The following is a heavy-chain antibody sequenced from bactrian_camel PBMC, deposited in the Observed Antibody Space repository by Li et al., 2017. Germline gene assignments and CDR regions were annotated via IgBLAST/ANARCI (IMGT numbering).Heavy chain of an antibody. CDR3: AATESPLLITSYSDGDFPAEGEFSY. Sequence: HVQLVESGGGSVQAGGSLRLSCTASGYRYSSYCMAWFRQGPGKEREGVAYLDSDGTTIYADSVKGRFTVSRDNAKNTLYLQMNSLKVEDTAMYYCAATESPLLITSYSDGDFPAEGEFSYWGQGTQVTVS. V-gene: IGHV3S26*01. J-gene: IGHJ6*01. D-gene: IGHD2*01. CDR1: GYRYSSYC. CDR2: LDSDGTT.